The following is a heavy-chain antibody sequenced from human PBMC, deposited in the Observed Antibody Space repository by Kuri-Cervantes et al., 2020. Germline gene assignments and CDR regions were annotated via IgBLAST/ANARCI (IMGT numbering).Heavy chain of an antibody. J-gene: IGHJ4*02. CDR1: GFTFSSYA. Sequence: GGSLRLSCAASGFTFSSYAMSWVRQAPGKGLEWVANIKQDGSEKYYVDSVKGRFTISRDNAKNSLYLQMNSLRAEDTAVYYCAKGGSTSGYAPLDYWGQGTLVTVSS. CDR2: IKQDGSEK. D-gene: IGHD2-2*01. CDR3: AKGGSTSGYAPLDY. V-gene: IGHV3-7*03.